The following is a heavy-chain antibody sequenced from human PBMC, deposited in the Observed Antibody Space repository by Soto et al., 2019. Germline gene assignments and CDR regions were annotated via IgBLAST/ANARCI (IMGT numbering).Heavy chain of an antibody. Sequence: QLQLQESGPGLVKPSETLSLTCTVSGGSIRSSPYYWGWIRPPPGKGLEWIGSIYYSGSTYYNPSLKSRVTISVDTSKNQFSLKLSSVTAADTAVYYCARLNLLDWTGRYVDYWGQGTMVSVSS. J-gene: IGHJ4*02. CDR2: IYYSGST. D-gene: IGHD6-19*01. V-gene: IGHV4-39*01. CDR1: GGSIRSSPYY. CDR3: ARLNLLDWTGRYVDY.